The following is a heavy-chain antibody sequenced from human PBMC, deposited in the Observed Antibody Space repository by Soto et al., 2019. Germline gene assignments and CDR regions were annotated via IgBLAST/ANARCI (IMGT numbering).Heavy chain of an antibody. D-gene: IGHD6-6*01. Sequence: PSETLSLTCSVSGGSINNSTSFWGWLRQSPGKGLEWIATINYRWPAEYNPSLKSRVTISVDRSRNVLSLQMDYVTAPDTAVYYCANSFMSRPWFDTWRQVTLVTVSS. V-gene: IGHV4-39*02. J-gene: IGHJ5*02. CDR3: ANSFMSRPWFDT. CDR2: INYRWPA. CDR1: GGSINNSTSF.